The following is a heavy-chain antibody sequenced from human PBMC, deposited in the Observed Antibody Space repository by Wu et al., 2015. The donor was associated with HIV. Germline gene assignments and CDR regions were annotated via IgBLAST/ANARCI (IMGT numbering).Heavy chain of an antibody. V-gene: IGHV1-2*02. CDR1: GYTFTDYY. J-gene: IGHJ4*02. Sequence: QVQLVQSGAEVKKPGASVKVSCKASGYTFTDYYMHWVRQAPGQGLEWVGWINPYSGVTNYAQNFQGRVTMTRDTSIITAYMELYRLKSDDTAVYYCARGWETMIVISREYYFDYWGQGTLVTVSS. D-gene: IGHD3-22*01. CDR3: ARGWETMIVISREYYFDY. CDR2: INPYSGVT.